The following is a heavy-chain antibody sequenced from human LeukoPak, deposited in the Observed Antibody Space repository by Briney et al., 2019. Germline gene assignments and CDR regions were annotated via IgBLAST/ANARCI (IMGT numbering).Heavy chain of an antibody. CDR2: INHSGST. J-gene: IGHJ4*02. CDR1: GGSISTYY. V-gene: IGHV4-34*01. Sequence: SETLSLTCTVSGGSISTYYGNWIRQPPGKGLEWIGEINHSGSTNYNPSLKSRVTISVDTSKNQFSLKLSSVTAADTAVYYCARSLDYWGQGTLVTVSS. CDR3: ARSLDY.